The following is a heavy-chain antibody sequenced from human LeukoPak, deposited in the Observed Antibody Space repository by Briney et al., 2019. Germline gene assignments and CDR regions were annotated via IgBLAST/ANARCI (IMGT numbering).Heavy chain of an antibody. CDR2: ISGSGGST. Sequence: PGGSLRLSCTASGFTFSSYAMHWVRQAPGKGLEWVSAISGSGGSTYYADSVKGRFTISRDNSKNTLHLQMNSLRAEDTAVYYCAKDVISYYGSGSYPPSFDYWGQGTLVTVSS. V-gene: IGHV3-23*01. J-gene: IGHJ4*02. CDR1: GFTFSSYA. D-gene: IGHD3-10*01. CDR3: AKDVISYYGSGSYPPSFDY.